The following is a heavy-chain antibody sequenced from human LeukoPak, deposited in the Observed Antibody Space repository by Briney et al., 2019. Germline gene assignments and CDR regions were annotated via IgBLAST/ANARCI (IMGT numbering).Heavy chain of an antibody. J-gene: IGHJ4*02. Sequence: ASVKVSCKASGGTFSSYAISWVRQAPGQGLEWMGGIIPIFGTANYAQEFQGRVTITADKSTSTAYMELSRLRSDDTAVYYCFAYDSDTSLDYWGQGTLVSVSS. CDR3: FAYDSDTSLDY. CDR1: GGTFSSYA. V-gene: IGHV1-69*06. D-gene: IGHD3-22*01. CDR2: IIPIFGTA.